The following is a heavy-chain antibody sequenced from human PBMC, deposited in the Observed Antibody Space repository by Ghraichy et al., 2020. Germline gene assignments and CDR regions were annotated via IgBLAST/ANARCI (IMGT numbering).Heavy chain of an antibody. CDR1: GGSISSGDYY. D-gene: IGHD2-15*01. V-gene: IGHV4-30-4*01. J-gene: IGHJ5*02. CDR2: IYYSGST. CDR3: ARVVVAAGWFDP. Sequence: SETLSLTCTVSGGSISSGDYYWSWIRQPPGKGLEWIGYIYYSGSTYYNPSLKSRVTISVDTSKNQFSLKLSSVTAADTAVYYCARVVVAAGWFDPWGQGTLVTVSS.